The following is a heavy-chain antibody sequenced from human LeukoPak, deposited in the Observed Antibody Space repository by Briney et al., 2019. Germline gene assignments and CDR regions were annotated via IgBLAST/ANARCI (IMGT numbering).Heavy chain of an antibody. J-gene: IGHJ4*02. V-gene: IGHV1-69*04. Sequence: SVKVSCKASGGTFSSYAISWVRQAPGQGLEWMGRIIPIFGIADYAQKFQGRVTITADKSTSTAYMELSSLRSEDTAVYYCARSTLGIDYWGQGTLVTVSS. CDR1: GGTFSSYA. CDR3: ARSTLGIDY. CDR2: IIPIFGIA. D-gene: IGHD5/OR15-5a*01.